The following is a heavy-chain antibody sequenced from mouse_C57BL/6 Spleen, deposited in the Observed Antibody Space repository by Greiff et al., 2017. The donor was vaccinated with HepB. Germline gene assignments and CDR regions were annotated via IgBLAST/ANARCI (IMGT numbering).Heavy chain of an antibody. V-gene: IGHV3-6*01. CDR2: ISYDGSN. D-gene: IGHD2-12*01. CDR1: GYSITSGYY. CDR3: AREPYN. J-gene: IGHJ2*01. Sequence: ESGPGLVKPSQSLSLTCSVTGYSITSGYYWNWIRQFPGNKLEWMGYISYDGSNNYNPSLKNRISITRDTSKNQFFLKLNSVTTEDTATYYCAREPYNWGQGTTLTVSS.